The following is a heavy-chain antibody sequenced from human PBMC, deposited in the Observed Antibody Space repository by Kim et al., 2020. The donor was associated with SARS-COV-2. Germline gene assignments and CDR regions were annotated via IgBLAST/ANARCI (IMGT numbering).Heavy chain of an antibody. V-gene: IGHV1-2*02. D-gene: IGHD1-26*01. Sequence: QKFQGRVTMTRDTSISTAYMELSRLRSDDTAVYYCARKERDGDYYYYMDVWGKGTTVTVSS. CDR3: ARKERDGDYYYYMDV. J-gene: IGHJ6*03.